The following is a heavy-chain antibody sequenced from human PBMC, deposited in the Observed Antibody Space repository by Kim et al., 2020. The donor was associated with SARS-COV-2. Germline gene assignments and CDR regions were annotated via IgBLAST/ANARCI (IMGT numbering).Heavy chain of an antibody. CDR2: IWYDGSNK. J-gene: IGHJ6*02. Sequence: GGSLRLSCAASGFTFSSYGMHWVRQAPGKGLEWVAVIWYDGSNKYYADSVKGRFTISRDTSKNTPYLQMNSLRAEDTAVYYCARTPGYYYGMDVWGQGTT. CDR3: ARTPGYYYGMDV. CDR1: GFTFSSYG. V-gene: IGHV3-33*01.